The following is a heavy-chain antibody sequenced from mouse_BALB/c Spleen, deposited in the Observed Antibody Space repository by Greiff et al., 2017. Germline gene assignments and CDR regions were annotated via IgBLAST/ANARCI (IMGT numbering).Heavy chain of an antibody. V-gene: IGHV2-3*01. CDR2: IWGDGST. D-gene: IGHD2-3*01. J-gene: IGHJ4*01. Sequence: VKVVESGPGLVAPSQSLSITCTVSGFSLTSYGVSWVRQPPGKGLEWLGVIWGDGSTNYHSALISRLSISKDNSKSQVFLKLNSLQTDDTATYYCAKCGDGYYGGAMDYWGQGTSVTVSS. CDR1: GFSLTSYG. CDR3: AKCGDGYYGGAMDY.